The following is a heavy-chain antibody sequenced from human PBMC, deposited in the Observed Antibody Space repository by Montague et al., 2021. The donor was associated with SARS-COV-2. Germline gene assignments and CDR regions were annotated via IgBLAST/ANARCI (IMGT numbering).Heavy chain of an antibody. Sequence: PALVKPTQTLTLTCTFSGFSLSTSGMRASWIRQPPGKALEWLARXDWDDDKFYSTSLKTRLTISKDTSKNQVVLTMTNMDPVDTATYYCARSYYDILTAYYIPFDYWGQGTLVTVSS. CDR2: XDWDDDK. V-gene: IGHV2-70*04. J-gene: IGHJ4*02. CDR1: GFSLSTSGMR. D-gene: IGHD3-9*01. CDR3: ARSYYDILTAYYIPFDY.